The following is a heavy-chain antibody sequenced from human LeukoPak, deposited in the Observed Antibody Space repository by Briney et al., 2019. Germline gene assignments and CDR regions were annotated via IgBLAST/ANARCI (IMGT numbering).Heavy chain of an antibody. D-gene: IGHD6-13*01. V-gene: IGHV6-1*01. CDR1: GDRVSSNIAA. CDR3: ARAPLAAGYYFDY. J-gene: IGHJ4*02. CDR2: TYYRFKWYN. Sequence: SQTLSLTCAIPGDRVSSNIAASNWIRQSPTRGLEWLGRTYYRFKWYNDYAVSVKSRITINPDTSKNQFSLQLNSVPPENTAVYYCARAPLAAGYYFDYWGQGTLVTVSS.